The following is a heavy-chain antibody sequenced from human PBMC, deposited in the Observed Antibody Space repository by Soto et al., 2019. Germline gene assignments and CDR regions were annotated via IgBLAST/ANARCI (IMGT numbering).Heavy chain of an antibody. J-gene: IGHJ4*02. Sequence: QVQLRESGPRLVKPSGTLSLTCVVSGTSISSTYWWTWVRQAPGKGLEWIGEIYHTGTTTYNPSLKSRFIISIDKSNNEFSLKLTSVTAADTAIYYCTTLPPRIVVGVNEIPLWCRGTLVSVSS. CDR2: IYHTGTT. D-gene: IGHD2-21*01. CDR3: TTLPPRIVVGVNEIPL. V-gene: IGHV4-4*02. CDR1: GTSISSTYW.